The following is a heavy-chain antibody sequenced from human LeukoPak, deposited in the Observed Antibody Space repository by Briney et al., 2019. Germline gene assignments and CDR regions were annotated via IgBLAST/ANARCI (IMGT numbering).Heavy chain of an antibody. V-gene: IGHV3-30*02. J-gene: IGHJ4*02. CDR2: IRYDGSNK. Sequence: PGGSLRLSCAASGFTFSSYGMHWVRQAPGKGLEWVAFIRYDGSNKYYADSVKGRFTISRDNSNNTLYLQMNSLRAEDTAVYYCAKDLATTAPGGYFDYWGQGTLVTVSS. D-gene: IGHD4-17*01. CDR3: AKDLATTAPGGYFDY. CDR1: GFTFSSYG.